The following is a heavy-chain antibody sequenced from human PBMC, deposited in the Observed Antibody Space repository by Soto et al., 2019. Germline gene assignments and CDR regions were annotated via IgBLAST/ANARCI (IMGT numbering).Heavy chain of an antibody. D-gene: IGHD6-6*01. CDR1: GFTVSSNY. CDR3: ARAYSSSSWFDP. V-gene: IGHV3-53*02. CDR2: IYSGGNT. J-gene: IGHJ5*02. Sequence: EVQLVETGGGLIQPGGSMRLSCAASGFTVSSNYMTWVRQAPGKGLEWVSFIYSGGNTFYADSVKGRFTISRDNSKNTLYLQLNSLRAEDTAVYYCARAYSSSSWFDPWGQVTLVTVSS.